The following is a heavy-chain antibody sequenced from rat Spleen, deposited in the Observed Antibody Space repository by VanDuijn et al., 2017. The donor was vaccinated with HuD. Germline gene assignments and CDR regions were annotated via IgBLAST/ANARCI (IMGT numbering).Heavy chain of an antibody. D-gene: IGHD1-10*01. CDR1: GFSLSSYG. CDR3: ARHRSTNP. V-gene: IGHV2S61*01. Sequence: QVQLKESGPGPVQPSQTLSLTCTFSGFSLSSYGVTWVRQPPGKGLEWMGVIGCNGNTNYNSALKSRLSISRDTSKSQIFLKMNNLQTEDTAMYFCARHRSTNPWGQGTLVTVSS. J-gene: IGHJ3*01. CDR2: IGCNGNT.